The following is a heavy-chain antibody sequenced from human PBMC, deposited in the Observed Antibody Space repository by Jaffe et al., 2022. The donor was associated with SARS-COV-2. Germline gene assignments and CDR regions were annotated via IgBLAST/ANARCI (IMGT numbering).Heavy chain of an antibody. D-gene: IGHD6-19*01. J-gene: IGHJ4*02. CDR1: GGSINDYY. V-gene: IGHV4-4*07. CDR2: LYISVST. Sequence: QVQLQESGPGLVKPSETLSLTCTVSGGSINDYYLYWIRQPAGKGLEWIGRLYISVSTDYNPSLKSRVTMSVDTSKNQFSLKLRSVTAADTAVYYCARDDKGIAVSAVFWGQGALVTVTS. CDR3: ARDDKGIAVSAVF.